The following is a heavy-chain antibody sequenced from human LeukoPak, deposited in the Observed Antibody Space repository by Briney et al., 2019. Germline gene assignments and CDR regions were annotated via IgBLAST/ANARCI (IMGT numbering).Heavy chain of an antibody. CDR2: IYYSGST. Sequence: SQTLSLTCTVPGGSISTGGYYWSWIRQHPGKGLEWIGYIYYSGSTYYNPSLKSRVTISVDTSRNQISLKLSSVTAADTVVYYCARDYYDSSGYYVHGDYWGQGTLVAVSS. D-gene: IGHD3-22*01. V-gene: IGHV4-31*03. CDR3: ARDYYDSSGYYVHGDY. CDR1: GGSISTGGYY. J-gene: IGHJ4*02.